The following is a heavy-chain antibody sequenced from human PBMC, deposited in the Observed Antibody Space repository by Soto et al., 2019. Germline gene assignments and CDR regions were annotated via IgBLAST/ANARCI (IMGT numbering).Heavy chain of an antibody. Sequence: SETLSLTCAVYGGSFSGHSWTWIRQSPGKGLEWIGDINHSGIVNYSPSLKSRVTISLDTSKNQFSLTLSAVTAADTAMYYCSTRAYDTNGYYRFDPWGQGTMMTVYS. CDR2: INHSGIV. V-gene: IGHV4-34*01. CDR3: STRAYDTNGYYRFDP. D-gene: IGHD3-22*01. J-gene: IGHJ5*01. CDR1: GGSFSGHS.